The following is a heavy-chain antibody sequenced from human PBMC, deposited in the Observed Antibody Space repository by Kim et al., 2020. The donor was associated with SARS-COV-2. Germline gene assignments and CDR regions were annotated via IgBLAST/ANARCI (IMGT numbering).Heavy chain of an antibody. CDR3: ARTPMVRGVTFYYFDY. Sequence: SLKSRVTISVDTSKNQFSLKLSSVTAADTAVYYCARTPMVRGVTFYYFDYWGQGTLVTVSS. D-gene: IGHD3-10*01. J-gene: IGHJ4*02. V-gene: IGHV4-39*01.